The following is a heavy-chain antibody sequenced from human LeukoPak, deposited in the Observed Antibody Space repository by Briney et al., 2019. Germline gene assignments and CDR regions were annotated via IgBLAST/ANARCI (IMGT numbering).Heavy chain of an antibody. Sequence: GGSLRPSCAASGFTFSSYSMNWVRQAPGKGLEWVSSISSSSSYIYYADSVKGRFTISRDNAKNSLYLQMNSLRAEDTAVYYCARDMAVAGTSLGYWGQGTLVTVSS. J-gene: IGHJ4*02. V-gene: IGHV3-21*01. CDR1: GFTFSSYS. CDR3: ARDMAVAGTSLGY. CDR2: ISSSSSYI. D-gene: IGHD6-19*01.